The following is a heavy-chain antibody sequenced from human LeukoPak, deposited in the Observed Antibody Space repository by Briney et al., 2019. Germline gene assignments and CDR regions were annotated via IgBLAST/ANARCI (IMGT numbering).Heavy chain of an antibody. CDR1: GFTVSSNY. D-gene: IGHD2-2*01. J-gene: IGHJ3*02. V-gene: IGHV3-21*01. CDR2: ISSSSSYI. CDR3: ARGKSTSCCFDI. Sequence: GGSLRLSCAASGFTVSSNYMSWVRQAPGKGLEWVSSISSSSSYIYYADSVKGRFTISRDNAKNSLYLQMNSLRAEDTAVYYCARGKSTSCCFDIWGQGTMVTVSS.